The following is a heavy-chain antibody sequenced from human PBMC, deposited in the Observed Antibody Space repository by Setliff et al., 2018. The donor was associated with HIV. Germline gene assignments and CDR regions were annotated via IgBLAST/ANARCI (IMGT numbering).Heavy chain of an antibody. J-gene: IGHJ4*02. CDR3: ARGRINYGDYYY. Sequence: GGSLRLSCAASGFMFSDYYMSWVRQAPGKGLEWVSVIYRDGATYYADSVKGRFTISRDTAKNTVYLQMNSLTSEDTAFYYCARGRINYGDYYYWGQGTLVTVSS. V-gene: IGHV3-53*01. D-gene: IGHD4-17*01. CDR2: IYRDGAT. CDR1: GFMFSDYY.